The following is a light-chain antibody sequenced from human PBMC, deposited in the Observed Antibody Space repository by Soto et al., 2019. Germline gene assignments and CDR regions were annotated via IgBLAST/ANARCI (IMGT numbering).Light chain of an antibody. V-gene: IGLV2-23*02. J-gene: IGLJ1*01. CDR2: EVS. Sequence: QSVLTQPASVSGSPGQSITISCTGTSSDVGSYNLFSWYQQHPGKAPKLMIYEVSKRPSGVSNRFSGSKSANTASLTISGLQAEDEADYYCSSYAGSSTYVFGTGTKLTVL. CDR3: SSYAGSSTYV. CDR1: SSDVGSYNL.